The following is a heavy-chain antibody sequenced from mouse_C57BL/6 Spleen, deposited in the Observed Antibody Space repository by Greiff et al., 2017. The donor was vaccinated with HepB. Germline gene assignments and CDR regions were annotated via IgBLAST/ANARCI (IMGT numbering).Heavy chain of an antibody. CDR2: IDPETGGT. D-gene: IGHD1-1*01. Sequence: VKLVESGAELVRPGASVTLSCKASGYTFTDYEMHWVKQTPVHGLEWIGAIDPETGGTAYNQKFKGKAILTADKSSSTAYMELRSLTSEDSAVYYCTTLLRRGFAYWGQGTLVTVSA. V-gene: IGHV1-15*01. CDR3: TTLLRRGFAY. J-gene: IGHJ3*01. CDR1: GYTFTDYE.